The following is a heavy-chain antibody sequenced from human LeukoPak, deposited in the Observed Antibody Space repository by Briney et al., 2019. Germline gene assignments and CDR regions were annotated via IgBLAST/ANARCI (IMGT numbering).Heavy chain of an antibody. J-gene: IGHJ4*02. CDR3: VESRKFYCSGGSCYRYYFDN. Sequence: ASVKVSCKASGYTFTSYDINWVRQATGQGLEWMGWMNPNSGNTGYAQKFQGRVTMTRNTSISTAYMELSSLRSEDTAVYYCVESRKFYCSGGSCYRYYFDNWGQGTLVTVSS. CDR1: GYTFTSYD. V-gene: IGHV1-8*01. D-gene: IGHD2-15*01. CDR2: MNPNSGNT.